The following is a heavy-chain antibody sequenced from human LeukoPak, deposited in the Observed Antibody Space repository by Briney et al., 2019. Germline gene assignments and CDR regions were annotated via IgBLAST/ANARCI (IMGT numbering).Heavy chain of an antibody. D-gene: IGHD3-22*01. CDR3: ARDLVTMIVVVRLDY. V-gene: IGHV3-21*01. CDR2: ISSSSYI. CDR1: GFTFSSYS. Sequence: GGSLRLSCAASGFTFSSYSMNWVRQAPGKGLEWVSSISSSSYIYYADSVKGRFTISRDNAKNSLYLQMNSLRAEDTAVYYCARDLVTMIVVVRLDYWGQGTLVTVSS. J-gene: IGHJ4*02.